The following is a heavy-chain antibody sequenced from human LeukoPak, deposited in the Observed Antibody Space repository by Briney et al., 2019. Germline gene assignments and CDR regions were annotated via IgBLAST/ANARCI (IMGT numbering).Heavy chain of an antibody. V-gene: IGHV3-20*04. CDR3: ARALRATVVTGFDY. CDR2: INWNGGST. D-gene: IGHD4-23*01. CDR1: GFTFDDYG. Sequence: GGSLRLSCAASGFTFDDYGMSWVRRAPGKGLEWVSGINWNGGSTGYADSVKGRFTISRDNAKNSLYLQMNSLRAEDTALYYCARALRATVVTGFDYWGQGTLVTVSS. J-gene: IGHJ4*02.